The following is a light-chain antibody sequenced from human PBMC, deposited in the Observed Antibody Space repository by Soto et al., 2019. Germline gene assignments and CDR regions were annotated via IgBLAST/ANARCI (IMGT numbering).Light chain of an antibody. CDR2: GAS. J-gene: IGKJ2*01. CDR3: QQYGSSPMYT. Sequence: DIVMTQSPATLSLSPGERATLSCRASQSVSSSYLAWYQQKPGQAPRLLIYGASSRATGIPDRFSGSGSGTDFTLTISRLEPEDFAVYYCQQYGSSPMYTFGQGTKVDIK. V-gene: IGKV3-20*01. CDR1: QSVSSSY.